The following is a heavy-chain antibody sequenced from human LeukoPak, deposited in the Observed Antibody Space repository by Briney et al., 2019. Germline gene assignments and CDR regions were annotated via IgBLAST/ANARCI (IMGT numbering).Heavy chain of an antibody. CDR2: ISSGSGSK. Sequence: GGSLRLSCVASGFPFDSYPINWVRQAPGKGLEWVSHISSGSGSKYYADSVKGRFTISRDNAKNSLYLQMNSLRAEDTAVYYCARDGVGATTYYYYYYMDVWGKGTTVTVSS. CDR3: ARDGVGATTYYYYYYMDV. V-gene: IGHV3-48*01. J-gene: IGHJ6*03. D-gene: IGHD1-26*01. CDR1: GFPFDSYP.